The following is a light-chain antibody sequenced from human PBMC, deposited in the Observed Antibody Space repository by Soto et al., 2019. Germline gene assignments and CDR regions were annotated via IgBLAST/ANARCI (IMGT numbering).Light chain of an antibody. J-gene: IGKJ2*01. CDR3: QQYERPPFA. Sequence: EIVLTQSPGTLSLFPGDRATLSCRASQRVSNSYLAWLQQKPGQAPRLLIYDASSRAAGVPDRVSGGGSGTYFTLTISALEPEDFALYFCQQYERPPFAFGQGTRLEI. CDR1: QRVSNSY. V-gene: IGKV3-20*01. CDR2: DAS.